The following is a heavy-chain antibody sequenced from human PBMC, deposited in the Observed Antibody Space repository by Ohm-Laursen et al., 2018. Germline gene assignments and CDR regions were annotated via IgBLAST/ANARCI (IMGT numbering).Heavy chain of an antibody. CDR1: GYSFNSNH. V-gene: IGHV1-46*02. CDR3: ARDFEWATDV. D-gene: IGHD3-3*01. CDR2: IKSTDDTR. Sequence: GASVKVSCKASGYSFNSNHMQWLRQAPGQGLEWMGIIKSTDDTRTYAQKFQGRVTMTKDRSTNTVYMELSSLRSDDTAVYYCARDFEWATDVWGQGTLVTVSS. J-gene: IGHJ6*02.